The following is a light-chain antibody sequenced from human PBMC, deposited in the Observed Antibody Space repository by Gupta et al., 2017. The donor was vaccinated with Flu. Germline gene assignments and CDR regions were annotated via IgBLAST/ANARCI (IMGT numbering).Light chain of an antibody. Sequence: SDVGGYNYVSWYQQHPGKAPKLMIYDVSNRPSGVSNRFSGSKSGNTASLTISGLQAEDEADYYCSSYTSSSTPHVVFGGGTKLTVL. V-gene: IGLV2-14*04. J-gene: IGLJ2*01. CDR1: SDVGGYNY. CDR2: DVS. CDR3: SSYTSSSTPHVV.